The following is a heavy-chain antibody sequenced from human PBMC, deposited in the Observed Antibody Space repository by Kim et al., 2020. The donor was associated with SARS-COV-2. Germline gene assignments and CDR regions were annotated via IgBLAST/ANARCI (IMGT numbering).Heavy chain of an antibody. CDR2: ISYDGSNK. D-gene: IGHD1-26*01. CDR1: GFTFSSYA. J-gene: IGHJ6*02. CDR3: ARGQSGGYYYGMDV. Sequence: GGSLRLSCAASGFTFSSYAMHWVRQAPGKGLEWVAVISYDGSNKYYADSVKGRFTISRDNSKNTLYLQINSLRAEDTAVYYCARGQSGGYYYGMDVWGQGTTVTVSS. V-gene: IGHV3-30*04.